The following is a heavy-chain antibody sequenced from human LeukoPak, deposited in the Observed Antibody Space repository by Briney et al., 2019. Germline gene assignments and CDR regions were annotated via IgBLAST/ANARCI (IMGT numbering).Heavy chain of an antibody. J-gene: IGHJ4*02. CDR3: ASSRYSYGSDY. V-gene: IGHV3-11*04. Sequence: GGSLRLSCAASGFTFSDYYMSWVRQAPGKGLEWVSYISSSGSTIYYADSVKGRFTISRDNAKNSLYLQMNSLRAEDTAVYYCASSRYSYGSDYWGQGTLVTVSS. CDR1: GFTFSDYY. D-gene: IGHD5-18*01. CDR2: ISSSGSTI.